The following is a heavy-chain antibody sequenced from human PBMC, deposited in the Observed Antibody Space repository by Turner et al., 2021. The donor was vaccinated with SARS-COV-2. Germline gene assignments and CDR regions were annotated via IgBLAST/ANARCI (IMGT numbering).Heavy chain of an antibody. CDR1: GFSFSSDG. J-gene: IGHJ4*02. Sequence: QVQLVESWGGVFQPGRSLRLSCTASGFSFSSDGMHWVRQAPGKGLEWVAVISYDGSNKYYADSVKGRFTISRDNSKNTLYLQMNSLRAEDTAVYYCAKGGWYYDILTGSYFEYWGQGTLVTVSS. CDR3: AKGGWYYDILTGSYFEY. D-gene: IGHD3-9*01. CDR2: ISYDGSNK. V-gene: IGHV3-30*18.